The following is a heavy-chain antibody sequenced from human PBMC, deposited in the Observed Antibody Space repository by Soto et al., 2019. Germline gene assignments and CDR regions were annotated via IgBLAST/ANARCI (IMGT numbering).Heavy chain of an antibody. Sequence: GGSLRLSCTASGFSFSSYAMYWFRQPPGKGLEWVAVISHDGINKHYADSVKGRVTVSRDNSNHSLDLQMNSLRGDDTAVYYCARPPEGWTGYLNWFDPWGQGTLVTV. D-gene: IGHD3-9*01. V-gene: IGHV3-30-3*01. CDR2: ISHDGINK. CDR3: ARPPEGWTGYLNWFDP. CDR1: GFSFSSYA. J-gene: IGHJ5*02.